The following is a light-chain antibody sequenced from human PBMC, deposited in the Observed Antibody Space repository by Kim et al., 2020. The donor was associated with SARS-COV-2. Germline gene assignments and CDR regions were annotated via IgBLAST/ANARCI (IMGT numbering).Light chain of an antibody. V-gene: IGKV1-27*01. Sequence: ASVGDRVTITCRASQGIGNYLARYQQKPGKVPKLLIYAASTLLSGVPSRFSGSGSVTDFTLTISSLQPEDVATYYCQKYNSAPLTFGGGTKVDIK. CDR1: QGIGNY. CDR3: QKYNSAPLT. CDR2: AAS. J-gene: IGKJ4*01.